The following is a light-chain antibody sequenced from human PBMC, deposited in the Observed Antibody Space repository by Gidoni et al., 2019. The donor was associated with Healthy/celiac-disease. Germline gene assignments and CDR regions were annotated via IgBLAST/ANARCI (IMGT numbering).Light chain of an antibody. J-gene: IGKJ1*01. CDR1: QRVLYSSNNKYY. CDR3: QQYYNTPWT. CDR2: WAS. V-gene: IGKV4-1*01. Sequence: DIVMIQSPDSLVASLGERATINCKSSQRVLYSSNNKYYLAWYQQTPRQPPKLLIYWASTQKSGVPNRFSGSGSGTDFTLTISSLQAEDVAVYCYQQYYNTPWTFGQGTKVEIK.